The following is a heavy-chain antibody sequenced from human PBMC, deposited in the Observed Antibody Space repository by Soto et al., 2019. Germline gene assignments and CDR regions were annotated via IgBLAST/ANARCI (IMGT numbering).Heavy chain of an antibody. CDR3: ARVRRAAAGIFFPDAFDI. CDR2: IIPIFGTA. V-gene: IGHV1-69*13. Sequence: RASVKVSCKASGRTVSSYASSCVRRAPGQGLEWMGGIIPIFGTANYAQKFQGRVTITADESTSTAYMELSSLRSEDTAVYYCARVRRAAAGIFFPDAFDIRGKGTMVIVSS. CDR1: GRTVSSYA. D-gene: IGHD6-13*01. J-gene: IGHJ3*02.